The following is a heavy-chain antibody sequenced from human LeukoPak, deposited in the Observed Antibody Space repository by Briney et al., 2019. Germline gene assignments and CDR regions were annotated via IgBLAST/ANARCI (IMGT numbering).Heavy chain of an antibody. CDR1: GFTFRSYA. CDR3: SVVASSSGLPIDY. CDR2: INYNGDTT. J-gene: IGHJ4*02. D-gene: IGHD2-15*01. V-gene: IGHV3-64D*06. Sequence: GWSLRLSCSASGFTFRSYAMHWVRQAPGKGLEYVSAINYNGDTTYNADSVKGRFTVSRDNSKNTLYLQMSSLRTEDTAVYYCSVVASSSGLPIDYWGQGTLVTVSS.